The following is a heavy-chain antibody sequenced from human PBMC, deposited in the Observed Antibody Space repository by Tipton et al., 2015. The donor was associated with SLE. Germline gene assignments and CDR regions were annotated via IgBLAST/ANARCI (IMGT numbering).Heavy chain of an antibody. J-gene: IGHJ1*01. Sequence: TLSLTCTVSGYSISSGYYWGWIRQPPGKGLEWIGSIYHSGSTYYNPSLKSRVTISVDTSKNQFSLKLSSVTAADTAVYYCAREGSSAAPGYFQHWGQGTLVTVSS. CDR3: AREGSSAAPGYFQH. CDR2: IYHSGST. CDR1: GYSISSGYY. V-gene: IGHV4-38-2*02. D-gene: IGHD2-2*01.